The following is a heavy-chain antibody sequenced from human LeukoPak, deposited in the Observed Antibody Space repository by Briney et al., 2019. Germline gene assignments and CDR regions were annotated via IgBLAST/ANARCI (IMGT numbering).Heavy chain of an antibody. J-gene: IGHJ4*02. V-gene: IGHV3-9*03. D-gene: IGHD5-18*01. CDR3: AKAGNGYGFDY. CDR2: ISWNSGSI. Sequence: GGSLRLSCAASGFTFDDYAMHWVRQAPGKGLEWVSGISWNSGSIGYADSVKGRFTISRDNAKNSLYLQMNSLRAEDMALYYCAKAGNGYGFDYWGQGTLVTVSS. CDR1: GFTFDDYA.